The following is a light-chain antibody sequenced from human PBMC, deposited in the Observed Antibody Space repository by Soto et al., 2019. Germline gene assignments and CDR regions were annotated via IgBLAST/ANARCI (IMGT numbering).Light chain of an antibody. Sequence: QSALTQPASVSGSPGQSITISCTGTSGDIGSYNRVSWYQQHPGKAPKLIIYEVTDRPSGVSNRFSGSKSGNSASLSISGLQPEDEASYFCGSYTSATTWVFGGGTKLTVL. CDR2: EVT. J-gene: IGLJ3*02. CDR1: SGDIGSYNR. V-gene: IGLV2-14*01. CDR3: GSYTSATTWV.